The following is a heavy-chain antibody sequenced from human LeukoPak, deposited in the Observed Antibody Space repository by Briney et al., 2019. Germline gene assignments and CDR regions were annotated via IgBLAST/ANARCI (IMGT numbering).Heavy chain of an antibody. CDR1: GFTLSSYS. Sequence: GGSLRLSCVASGFTLSSYSMNWVRQAPGKGLEWVSSISSSSSYIYYADSVKGRFTISRDNAKNSLYLQMNSLKTEDTAVYYCTTFYDFWSGYYYYYMDVWGKGTTVTVSS. V-gene: IGHV3-21*03. CDR3: TTFYDFWSGYYYYYMDV. J-gene: IGHJ6*03. D-gene: IGHD3-3*01. CDR2: ISSSSSYI.